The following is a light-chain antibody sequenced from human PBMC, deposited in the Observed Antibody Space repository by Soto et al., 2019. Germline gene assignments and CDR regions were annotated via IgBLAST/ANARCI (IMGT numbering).Light chain of an antibody. J-gene: IGKJ4*01. CDR2: SAS. CDR3: QYLNTFSPIT. V-gene: IGKV1-9*01. Sequence: DIRLTQSPSFLSASLGDRVTITCRARQDIRNFLAWYQQHPGTAPKLLIYSASSPHSGVSSRFSAAGSGTEFTLTLTSLQPEDSATYFCQYLNTFSPITFGGGTNVEI. CDR1: QDIRNF.